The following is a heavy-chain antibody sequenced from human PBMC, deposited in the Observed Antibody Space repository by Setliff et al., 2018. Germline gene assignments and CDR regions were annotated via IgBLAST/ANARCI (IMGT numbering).Heavy chain of an antibody. CDR1: GGTFSTYA. J-gene: IGHJ6*03. D-gene: IGHD2-15*01. V-gene: IGHV1-69*13. CDR3: ARVRDCSGGICHRGFRHYMDV. Sequence: SVKVSCKASGGTFSTYAIDWVRQAPGQGLEWMGGIIPMFGTTNYARKFQGRVTITADESTITAYMELSSLRSEDTAVYYCARVRDCSGGICHRGFRHYMDVWGKGTTVTVSS. CDR2: IIPMFGTT.